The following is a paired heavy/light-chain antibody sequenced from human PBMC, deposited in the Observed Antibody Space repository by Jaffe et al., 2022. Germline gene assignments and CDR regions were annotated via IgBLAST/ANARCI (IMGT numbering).Heavy chain of an antibody. Sequence: QVQLQQSGPGLVKPSQTLSLTCAISGDSVSSNSAAWNWIRQSPSRGLEWLGRTYYRSKWYNDYAVSVKSRITINPDTSKNQFSLQLNSVTPEDTAVYYCARVGYCSSTSCPVIGSESHYYYYYYMDVWGKGTTVTVSS. CDR2: TYYRSKWYN. J-gene: IGHJ6*03. D-gene: IGHD2-2*01. V-gene: IGHV6-1*01. CDR1: GDSVSSNSAA. CDR3: ARVGYCSSTSCPVIGSESHYYYYYYMDV.
Light chain of an antibody. CDR3: QQYYSTPS. V-gene: IGKV1-NL1*01. CDR1: QGISNS. CDR2: AAS. J-gene: IGKJ5*01. Sequence: DIQMTQSPSSLSASVGDRVTITCRASQGISNSLAWYQQKPGKAPKLLLYAASRLESGVPSRFSGSGSGTDYTLTISSLQPEDFATYYCQQYYSTPSFGQGTRLEIK.